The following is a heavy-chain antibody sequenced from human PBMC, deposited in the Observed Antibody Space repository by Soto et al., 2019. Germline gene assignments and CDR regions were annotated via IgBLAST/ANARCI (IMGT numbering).Heavy chain of an antibody. Sequence: SETLSLTCTVSGGSISSSSYYRGWIRQPPGKGLEWIGSIYYSGSTYYNPSLKSRVTISVDTSKNQFSLKLSSVTAADTAVYYCARSERRHYGGYYFDYWGQGTLVTVS. J-gene: IGHJ4*02. CDR3: ARSERRHYGGYYFDY. D-gene: IGHD4-17*01. CDR1: GGSISSSSYY. CDR2: IYYSGST. V-gene: IGHV4-39*01.